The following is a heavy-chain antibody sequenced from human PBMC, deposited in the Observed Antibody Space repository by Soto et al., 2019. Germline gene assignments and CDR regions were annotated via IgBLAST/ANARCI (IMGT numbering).Heavy chain of an antibody. Sequence: ASVKVSCKASGYTFTSYAMRWVRQAPGQRLEWMGWINAGNGNTKYSQKFQGRVTITRDTSASTAYMGLSGLRSEDTAVYYCARGIYDFWSGYYAVWGQGTTVTVSS. V-gene: IGHV1-3*01. CDR2: INAGNGNT. D-gene: IGHD3-3*01. CDR1: GYTFTSYA. J-gene: IGHJ6*02. CDR3: ARGIYDFWSGYYAV.